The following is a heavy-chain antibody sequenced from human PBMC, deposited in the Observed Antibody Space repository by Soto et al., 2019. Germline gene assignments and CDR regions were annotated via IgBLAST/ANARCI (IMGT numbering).Heavy chain of an antibody. J-gene: IGHJ6*03. Sequence: GGSLRLSCAASGFTVSSNYMSWVRQAPGKGLEWVSVIYSGGSTYYADSVKGRFTISRDNSKNTLYLQMNSLRAEDTAVYYCARAFSSEYYYMDVWGKGTTVTVSS. CDR2: IYSGGST. CDR3: ARAFSSEYYYMDV. CDR1: GFTVSSNY. V-gene: IGHV3-66*01. D-gene: IGHD6-25*01.